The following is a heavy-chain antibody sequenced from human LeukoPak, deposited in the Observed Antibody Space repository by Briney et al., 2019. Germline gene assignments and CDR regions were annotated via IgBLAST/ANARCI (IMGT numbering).Heavy chain of an antibody. CDR2: MSSSGGTI. Sequence: PGGSLRLSCVASGFTFSDYYMNWIRQAPGKGLKWVSYMSSSGGTIFYADSVKGRFTISRDNAKNSLYLQMNSLRAEDTAVYYCARPPEECNSSTCYYHYYYMDVWGKGTTVTVSS. CDR1: GFTFSDYY. V-gene: IGHV3-11*04. J-gene: IGHJ6*03. D-gene: IGHD6-13*01. CDR3: ARPPEECNSSTCYYHYYYMDV.